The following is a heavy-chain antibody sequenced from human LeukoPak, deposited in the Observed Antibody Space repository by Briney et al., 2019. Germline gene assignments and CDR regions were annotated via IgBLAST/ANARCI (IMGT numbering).Heavy chain of an antibody. V-gene: IGHV3-53*01. CDR3: ARRPGN. D-gene: IGHD1-14*01. Sequence: GGSLRLSCVASGFAVGSNYMSWVRQAPGKGLEWVSLIYSGGAIRYADSVKGRFTISRDSSKNTLFLQMNDLTVEDTARYYCARRPGNWGQGILVTVPS. CDR1: GFAVGSNY. J-gene: IGHJ4*02. CDR2: IYSGGAI.